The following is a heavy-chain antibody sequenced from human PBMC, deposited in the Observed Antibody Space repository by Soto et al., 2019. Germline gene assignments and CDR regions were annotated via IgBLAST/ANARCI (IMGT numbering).Heavy chain of an antibody. V-gene: IGHV1-69*02. CDR1: GGTFSSYT. CDR3: ARVEAAGDV. D-gene: IGHD6-13*01. CDR2: IIPILGIA. J-gene: IGHJ6*02. Sequence: ASVMVSSKDSGGTFSSYTISWVGQAPGHAPEWMGRIIPILGIANYAQNVQGRVTITADKSTSTAYMELSSLRSEDTAVYYCARVEAAGDVWGQGTTVTVSS.